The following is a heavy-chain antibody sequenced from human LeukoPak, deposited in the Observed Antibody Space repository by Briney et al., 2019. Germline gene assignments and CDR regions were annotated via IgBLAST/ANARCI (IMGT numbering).Heavy chain of an antibody. D-gene: IGHD6-6*01. CDR1: GYSFTSYW. V-gene: IGHV5-51*01. CDR2: IYPGDSDT. Sequence: GESLKISCKGSGYSFTSYWIGWVRQLPEKGLEWMGIIYPGDSDTRYSPSFQGQVTISADKSISTAYLQWSSLKASDTAMYYCARHQYSSSPYNWFDPWGQGTLVTVSS. J-gene: IGHJ5*02. CDR3: ARHQYSSSPYNWFDP.